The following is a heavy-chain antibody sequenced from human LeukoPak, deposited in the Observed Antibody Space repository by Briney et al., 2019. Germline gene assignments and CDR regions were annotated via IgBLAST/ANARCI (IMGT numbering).Heavy chain of an antibody. V-gene: IGHV4-59*08. J-gene: IGHJ5*01. CDR2: INYSGST. D-gene: IGHD3-22*01. Sequence: PSETLSLTCTVSGGSISSYYWSWIRQPPGKGLEWIGYINYSGSTDYNPSPKSRVTISVDTSNNQFSLKLSSVTAADTAVYYCTRSSKPYYYDSSGYRIDSWGHGTLVTVSS. CDR3: TRSSKPYYYDSSGYRIDS. CDR1: GGSISSYY.